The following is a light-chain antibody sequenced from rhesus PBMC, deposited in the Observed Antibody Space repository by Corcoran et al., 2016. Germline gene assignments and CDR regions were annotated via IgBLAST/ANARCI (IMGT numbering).Light chain of an antibody. CDR3: CSYAGSYTYYI. CDR1: SSNIGGYD. CDR2: DNN. Sequence: QSVLTQPPSVSGAPGQKVTISCTGSSSNIGGYDVHWYQQLPGTAPKLLIYDNNKRPSGISDRFSGSKSGTSASLAISGLQAADEADCYCCSYAGSYTYYIFGAGTRLTVL. V-gene: IGLV1-64*01. J-gene: IGLJ1*01.